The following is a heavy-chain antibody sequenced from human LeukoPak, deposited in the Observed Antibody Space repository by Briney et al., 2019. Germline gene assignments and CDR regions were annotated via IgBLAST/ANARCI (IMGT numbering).Heavy chain of an antibody. J-gene: IGHJ4*02. Sequence: GGSLRLSCAASGFTFSSYAMHWVRQAPGKGLEWVAVISYDGSNKYYADSVKGRFTISRDNSKNTLYLQMNSLRAEDTAVYYCASRMATIDYWGQGTLVTVSS. CDR2: ISYDGSNK. CDR3: ASRMATIDY. D-gene: IGHD5-24*01. V-gene: IGHV3-30*04. CDR1: GFTFSSYA.